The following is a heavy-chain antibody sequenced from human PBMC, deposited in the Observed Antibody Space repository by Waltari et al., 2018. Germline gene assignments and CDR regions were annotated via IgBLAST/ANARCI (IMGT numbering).Heavy chain of an antibody. CDR3: AKEVVNGDYGGDY. D-gene: IGHD4-17*01. CDR1: GFTFDDYA. CDR2: ISWNSGSI. J-gene: IGHJ4*02. V-gene: IGHV3-9*01. Sequence: EVQLVESGGGLVQPGRSLRLSCAASGFTFDDYAMHWVRQAPGKGLEWVAGISWNSGSIGYADSVKGRFTISRDNAKNSLYLQMNSLRAEDTALYYCAKEVVNGDYGGDYWGQGTLVTVSS.